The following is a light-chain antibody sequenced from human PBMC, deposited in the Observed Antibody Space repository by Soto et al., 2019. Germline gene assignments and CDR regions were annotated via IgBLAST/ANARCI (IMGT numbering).Light chain of an antibody. J-gene: IGLJ3*02. CDR3: GPWDDSLNGWV. CDR1: SSNIGSNT. V-gene: IGLV1-44*01. Sequence: QSVLTQPPSASGTPGQRVTISCSGSSSNIGSNTVNWYQQLPGTAPKLLICSNNQRPSGVPDRFSGSKSGTSAYLAISDLQSDDEAVYYCGPWDDSLNGWVFGGGTKLTVL. CDR2: SNN.